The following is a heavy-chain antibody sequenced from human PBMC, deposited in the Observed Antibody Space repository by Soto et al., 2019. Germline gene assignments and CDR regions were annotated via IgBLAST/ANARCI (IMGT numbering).Heavy chain of an antibody. D-gene: IGHD3-16*02. Sequence: GSLRLSCAASGFTFSSYAMHWVRQAPGKGLEWVAVISYDGSNKHYADSVKGRFTISRDNSKNTLYLQMNSLRAEDTAVYYCALSLTEPYSVFDYWGQGTLVTVSS. J-gene: IGHJ4*02. CDR2: ISYDGSNK. CDR1: GFTFSSYA. V-gene: IGHV3-30-3*01. CDR3: ALSLTEPYSVFDY.